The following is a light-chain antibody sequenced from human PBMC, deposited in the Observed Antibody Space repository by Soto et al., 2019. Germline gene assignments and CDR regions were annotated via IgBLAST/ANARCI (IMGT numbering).Light chain of an antibody. J-gene: IGLJ2*01. V-gene: IGLV2-14*01. CDR2: EVN. Sequence: QSALTQPASVSGSPGQSITISCTGTSSDVGGYNYVSWYQQHPGKAPKLMIDEVNNRPSGVSNRFSGSKSGNTASLTISGLQAEDEADYYCSSYTTSSTPVVFGGGTKVTVL. CDR3: SSYTTSSTPVV. CDR1: SSDVGGYNY.